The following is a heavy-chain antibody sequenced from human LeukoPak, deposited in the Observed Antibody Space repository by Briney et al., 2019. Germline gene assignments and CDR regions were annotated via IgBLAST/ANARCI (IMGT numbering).Heavy chain of an antibody. V-gene: IGHV4-39*07. CDR2: IYYSGTT. CDR1: GGTISSSSYY. J-gene: IGHJ6*03. D-gene: IGHD6-6*01. CDR3: AREAARRLNYYYYMDV. Sequence: SETLSLTCTVSGGTISSSSYYWGCIRPPPGKGLEWVGSIYYSGTTYYNPSLKSRVTISVDTSKNQFSLKLSSVTAADTAVYYCAREAARRLNYYYYMDVWGKGTTVTVSS.